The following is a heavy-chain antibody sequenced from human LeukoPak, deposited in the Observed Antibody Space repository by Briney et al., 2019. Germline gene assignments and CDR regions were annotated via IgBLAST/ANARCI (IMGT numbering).Heavy chain of an antibody. J-gene: IGHJ6*03. Sequence: SETLSLTCAVYGGSFSGYYWSWIRQPPGKGLEWIGSIYHSGSTYYNPSLKSRVTISVDTSKNQFSLKLSSVTAADTAVYYCARGKSYDSSGYYFDKYYYYMDVWGKGTTVTVSS. D-gene: IGHD3-22*01. V-gene: IGHV4-34*01. CDR2: IYHSGST. CDR3: ARGKSYDSSGYYFDKYYYYMDV. CDR1: GGSFSGYY.